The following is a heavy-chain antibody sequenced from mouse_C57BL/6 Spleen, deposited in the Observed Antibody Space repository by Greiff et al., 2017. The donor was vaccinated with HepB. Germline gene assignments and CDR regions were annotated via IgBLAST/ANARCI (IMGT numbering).Heavy chain of an antibody. CDR1: YTFS. Sequence: VKLVESGPELARPWASVKISCQAFYTFSRRVNFAIRDTNYWMQWVKLRPGQGMDWIGAIYPGHGDTSYNQKFKGKATVTADKATSTAYMQLSSLTSEDSAVYYCAGNYDYDWFAYWGQGTLVTVSA. D-gene: IGHD2-4*01. CDR2: GQGMDWIG. J-gene: IGHJ3*01. CDR3: SEDSAVYYCAGNYDYDWFAY. V-gene: IGHV1-87*01.